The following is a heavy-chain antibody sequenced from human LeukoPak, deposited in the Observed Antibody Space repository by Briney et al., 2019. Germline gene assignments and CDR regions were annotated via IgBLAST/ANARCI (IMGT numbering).Heavy chain of an antibody. CDR3: AKAVAAAGIPAFGY. CDR1: GFTFSSYG. J-gene: IGHJ4*02. CDR2: IWYDGSNK. D-gene: IGHD6-13*01. Sequence: GRSLRLSCAASGFTFSSYGMHWVRQAPGKGLEWVAVIWYDGSNKYYADSVKGRFTISRDNSKNTLYLQMNSLRAEDTAVYYCAKAVAAAGIPAFGYWGQGTLVTVSS. V-gene: IGHV3-33*06.